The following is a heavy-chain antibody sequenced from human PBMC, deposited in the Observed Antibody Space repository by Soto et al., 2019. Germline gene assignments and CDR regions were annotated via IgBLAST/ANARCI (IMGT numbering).Heavy chain of an antibody. CDR1: GFTFTSAW. J-gene: IGHJ4*02. CDR3: ARDGGFSYGFDYYFDY. D-gene: IGHD5-18*01. Sequence: GGSLRLSCAASGFTFTSAWMTWVRQAPGQGLEWVAVISYDGYNAYYADSVKGRFTISKDNSRNTLFLQMDNLRSDDTAVCFCARDGGFSYGFDYYFDYWGQGTLVTVSS. V-gene: IGHV3-30-3*01. CDR2: ISYDGYNA.